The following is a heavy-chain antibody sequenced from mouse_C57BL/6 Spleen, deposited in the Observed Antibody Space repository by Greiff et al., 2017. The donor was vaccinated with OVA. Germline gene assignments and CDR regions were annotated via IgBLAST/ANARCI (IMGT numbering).Heavy chain of an antibody. CDR1: GYSFTGYY. J-gene: IGHJ3*01. D-gene: IGHD6-1*01. CDR3: AKGALCY. V-gene: IGHV1-42*01. Sequence: EVQLQQSGPELVKPGASVKISCKASGYSFTGYYMNWVKQSPEKSLEWIGEINPSTGGTTYNQKFKAKATLTVDKSSSTAYMQLKSLTSEDSAVYYCAKGALCYWGQGTLVTVSA. CDR2: INPSTGGT.